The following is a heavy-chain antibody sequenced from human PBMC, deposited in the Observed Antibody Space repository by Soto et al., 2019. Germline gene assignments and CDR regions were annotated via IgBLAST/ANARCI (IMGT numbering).Heavy chain of an antibody. CDR3: ARVVRSYESGYDDAFDI. CDR2: IIPILGIA. J-gene: IGHJ3*02. CDR1: GGTFSSYA. D-gene: IGHD5-12*01. V-gene: IGHV1-69*10. Sequence: ASVKVSCKASGGTFSSYAISWVRQAPGQGLEWMGGIIPILGIANYAQKFQGRVTITADKSTSTAYMELSSLRSEDTAVYYCARVVRSYESGYDDAFDIWGQGTMVTVSS.